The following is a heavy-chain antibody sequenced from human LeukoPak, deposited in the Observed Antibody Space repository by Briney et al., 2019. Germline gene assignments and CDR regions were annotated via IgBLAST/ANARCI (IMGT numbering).Heavy chain of an antibody. V-gene: IGHV4-39*02. CDR3: ARAANWYYDILTGYPASNWFDP. D-gene: IGHD3-9*01. CDR2: IYSSGST. CDR1: GASVSGSPYY. J-gene: IGHJ5*02. Sequence: SETLSLTCTVSGASVSGSPYYWGWIRQPPGKGLEWIGSIYSSGSTYYNASLQSRVTISIETSKNQISLKLSSVTAADTAVYYCARAANWYYDILTGYPASNWFDPWGQGTLVTVSS.